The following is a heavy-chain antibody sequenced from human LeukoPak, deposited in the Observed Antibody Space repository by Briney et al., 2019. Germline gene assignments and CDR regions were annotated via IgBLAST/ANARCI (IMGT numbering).Heavy chain of an antibody. CDR1: GFTFSDYW. CDR2: IKQDGREK. D-gene: IGHD3-22*01. CDR3: ARPAYPRHDSSGYYSE. Sequence: PGGSLRLSCAASGFTFSDYWMSWVHQAPGKGLEWVANIKQDGREKYYVDSVKGRFTISRDNAKNSLYLQMNNLRADDTAVYFCARPAYPRHDSSGYYSEWGQGTLVTVSS. V-gene: IGHV3-7*01. J-gene: IGHJ4*02.